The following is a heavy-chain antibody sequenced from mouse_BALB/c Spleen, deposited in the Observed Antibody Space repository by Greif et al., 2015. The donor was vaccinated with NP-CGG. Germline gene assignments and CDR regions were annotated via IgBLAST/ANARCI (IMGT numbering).Heavy chain of an antibody. CDR3: ANYYGSSYWYFDV. CDR2: INPSTGYT. V-gene: IGHV1-7*01. J-gene: IGHJ1*01. Sequence: VQLQQSGAELAKPGASVKMSCKASGYTFTSYWMHWAKQRPGQGLEWIGYINPSTGYTEYNQKFKDKATLTADKSSSTAYMQLSSLTSEDSAVYYCANYYGSSYWYFDVWGAGTTVTVSS. CDR1: GYTFTSYW. D-gene: IGHD1-1*01.